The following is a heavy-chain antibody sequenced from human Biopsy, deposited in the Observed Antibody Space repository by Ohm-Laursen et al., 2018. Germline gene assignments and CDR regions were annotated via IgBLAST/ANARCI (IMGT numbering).Heavy chain of an antibody. CDR1: GDSISSYY. V-gene: IGHV4-4*07. Sequence: SQTLSLTCTVSGDSISSYYWSWIRQPAGKGLEWIGRIYSSGSTNYNPSLKSRVTMSVDTSTNQFSLILRSMTAADTAVYYCSREPRIAAVAYFDPWGQGTLVTVSS. CDR2: IYSSGST. J-gene: IGHJ5*02. CDR3: SREPRIAAVAYFDP. D-gene: IGHD6-13*01.